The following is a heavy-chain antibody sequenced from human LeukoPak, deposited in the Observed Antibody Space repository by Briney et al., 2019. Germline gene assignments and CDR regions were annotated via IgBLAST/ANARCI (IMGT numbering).Heavy chain of an antibody. CDR3: ARSGSSSFEVLVSYYYGMDV. J-gene: IGHJ6*02. V-gene: IGHV1-46*01. CDR1: GYTFTSYY. Sequence: ASVKVSCKASGYTFTSYYMHWVRQAPGQGLEWMGIINPSGGSTSYAQKFQGRVTMTRDTSTSTVYMELSSLRSEDTAVYYCARSGSSSFEVLVSYYYGMDVWGQGTTVTVSS. D-gene: IGHD6-6*01. CDR2: INPSGGST.